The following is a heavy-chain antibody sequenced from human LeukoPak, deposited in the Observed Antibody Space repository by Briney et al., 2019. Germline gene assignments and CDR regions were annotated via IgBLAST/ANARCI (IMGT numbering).Heavy chain of an antibody. J-gene: IGHJ4*02. CDR3: AREGRMATSPRGDY. D-gene: IGHD5-24*01. V-gene: IGHV1-69*04. Sequence: SVKVSCKASGGTFSSYAISWVRQAPGQGLEWMGRIIPILGIANYAQKFQGRVTITADKSTSTAYMELSSLRSEDTAVYYCAREGRMATSPRGDYWGQGTLVTVSS. CDR2: IIPILGIA. CDR1: GGTFSSYA.